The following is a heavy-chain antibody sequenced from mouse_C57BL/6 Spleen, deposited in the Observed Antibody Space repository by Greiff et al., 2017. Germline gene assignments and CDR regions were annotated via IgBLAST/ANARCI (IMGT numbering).Heavy chain of an antibody. CDR1: GYTFTDYE. J-gene: IGHJ2*01. Sequence: VQLVESGAELVRPGASVTLSCKASGYTFTDYEMHWVKQTPVHGLEWIGAIDPETGGTAYNQKFKGKAILTADKSSSTAYMELRSLTSEDSAVYYCTRENGERYFDHWCQGTTLTVSS. CDR2: IDPETGGT. V-gene: IGHV1-15*01. CDR3: TRENGERYFDH.